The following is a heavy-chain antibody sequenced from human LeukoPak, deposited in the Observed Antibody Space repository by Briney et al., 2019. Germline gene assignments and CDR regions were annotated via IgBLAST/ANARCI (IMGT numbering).Heavy chain of an antibody. J-gene: IGHJ4*02. CDR2: INPNSGGT. Sequence: ASVKVSCKASGYTFTGYYMHWVRQAPGQGLEWMGWINPNSGGTNYAQKFQGWVTMTTDTSTSTAYMELRSLRSDDTAVYYCARDSGWSGYDLGIDYWGQGTLVTVSS. CDR3: ARDSGWSGYDLGIDY. D-gene: IGHD5-12*01. V-gene: IGHV1-2*04. CDR1: GYTFTGYY.